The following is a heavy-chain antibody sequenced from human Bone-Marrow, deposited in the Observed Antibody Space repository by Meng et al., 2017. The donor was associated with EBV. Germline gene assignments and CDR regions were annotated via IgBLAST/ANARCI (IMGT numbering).Heavy chain of an antibody. D-gene: IGHD4-17*01. J-gene: IGHJ4*02. Sequence: VVLLEAGGGVVRPGGSLGLSCAASGFTFRGYAMSWVRQAPGKGLEWVSAISGSGGSTYYADSVKGRFTISRDNSKNTLYLQMNSLRAEDTAVYYCAKADYGDYGGTFDYWGQGTLVTVSS. CDR1: GFTFRGYA. CDR2: ISGSGGST. V-gene: IGHV3-23*01. CDR3: AKADYGDYGGTFDY.